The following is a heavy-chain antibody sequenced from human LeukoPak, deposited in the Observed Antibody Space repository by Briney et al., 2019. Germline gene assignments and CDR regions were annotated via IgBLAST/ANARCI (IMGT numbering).Heavy chain of an antibody. J-gene: IGHJ3*02. CDR1: GGTFSSYA. D-gene: IGHD1-26*01. CDR2: IIPIFGTA. CDR3: ARVGPSELLGAFDI. Sequence: SVKVSCKASGGTFSSYAISWVRQAPGQGLEWMGGIIPIFGTANYAQKFQGRVTITADESTSTAYMELSSLRSEDTAVYYCARVGPSELLGAFDIWGQGTMVTVSS. V-gene: IGHV1-69*13.